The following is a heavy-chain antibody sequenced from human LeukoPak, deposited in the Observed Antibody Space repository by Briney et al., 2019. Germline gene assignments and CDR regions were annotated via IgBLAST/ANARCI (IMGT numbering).Heavy chain of an antibody. Sequence: TGGSLRLSCAASGFTFSDYWMHWVRQAPGKGLLWVSRINTHGSSAEYADSVKGRFTISRDNAKNTLYLQMNSLRVDDTAVYYCASGYNYVKIDYWGQGTLVTASS. J-gene: IGHJ4*02. CDR3: ASGYNYVKIDY. CDR2: INTHGSSA. V-gene: IGHV3-74*03. CDR1: GFTFSDYW. D-gene: IGHD3-22*01.